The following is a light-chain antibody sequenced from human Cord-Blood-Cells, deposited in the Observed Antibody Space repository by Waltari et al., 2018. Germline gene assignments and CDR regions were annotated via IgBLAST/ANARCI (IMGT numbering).Light chain of an antibody. J-gene: IGKJ4*01. CDR3: QQRSNWPLT. CDR2: DAS. CDR1: QRVSSY. Sequence: EIVLTKSPATLSLSPGERATLSCRASQRVSSYLAWYQQKPGQAPKLLIYDASNRATGIPARFSGSGSGTDFTLTISSLEPEDFAVYYCQQRSNWPLTFGGGTKVEIK. V-gene: IGKV3-11*01.